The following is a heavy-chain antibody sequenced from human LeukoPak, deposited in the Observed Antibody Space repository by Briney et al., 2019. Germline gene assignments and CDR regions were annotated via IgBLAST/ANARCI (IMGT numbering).Heavy chain of an antibody. D-gene: IGHD5-24*01. CDR3: ARDEGWAFDY. CDR2: ISHSSLTI. V-gene: IGHV3-48*02. CDR1: GFIFSTYS. J-gene: IGHJ4*02. Sequence: GGSLRLSCAPFGFIFSTYSMNWVRHAPRKGLEWVSHISHSSLTIYYGDSVKGRFTISRDNARNSLYLQMNSLRDEDTAVYYCARDEGWAFDYWGQGTQVTVSS.